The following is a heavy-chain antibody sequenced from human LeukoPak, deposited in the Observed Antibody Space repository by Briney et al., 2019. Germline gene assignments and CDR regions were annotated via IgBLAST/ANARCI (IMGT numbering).Heavy chain of an antibody. D-gene: IGHD1-14*01. CDR3: ARGGGTTRWFDA. Sequence: ASVKVSCKASGYTFTSYYMHWVRHAPGQGLEWMGIINPSGGSTSYAQEFQGRVTMTRDMSTSTVYMELSSLRSEDRDVYDCARGGGTTRWFDAGGQGTLVTVS. CDR2: INPSGGST. J-gene: IGHJ5*02. CDR1: GYTFTSYY. V-gene: IGHV1-46*01.